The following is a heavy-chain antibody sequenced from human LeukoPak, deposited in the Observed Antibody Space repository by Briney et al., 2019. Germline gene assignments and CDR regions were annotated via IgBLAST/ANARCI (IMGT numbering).Heavy chain of an antibody. D-gene: IGHD4-17*01. Sequence: GGSLRLSCTASGFTFSSYSMNWVRQAPGRGLEWVSSISSSSSYIYYADSVKGRFTISRDNAKNSLYLQMNSLRAEDTAVYYCARGYGDYVGAVADYWGQGTLVTVSS. CDR3: ARGYGDYVGAVADY. CDR2: ISSSSSYI. CDR1: GFTFSSYS. V-gene: IGHV3-21*01. J-gene: IGHJ4*02.